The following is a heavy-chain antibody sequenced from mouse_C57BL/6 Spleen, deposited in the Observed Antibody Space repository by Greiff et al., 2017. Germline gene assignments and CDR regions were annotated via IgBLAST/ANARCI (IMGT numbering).Heavy chain of an antibody. CDR1: GYSFTGYY. J-gene: IGHJ3*01. CDR3: ARDYGSSYAWFAY. V-gene: IGHV1-42*01. D-gene: IGHD1-1*01. Sequence: DVQLVESGPELVKPGASVKISCKASGYSFTGYYMNWVKQSPEKSLEWIGEINPSTGGTTYNQKFKAKATLTVDKSSSTAYMQLKSLTSEDSAVYYCARDYGSSYAWFAYWGQGTLVTVSA. CDR2: INPSTGGT.